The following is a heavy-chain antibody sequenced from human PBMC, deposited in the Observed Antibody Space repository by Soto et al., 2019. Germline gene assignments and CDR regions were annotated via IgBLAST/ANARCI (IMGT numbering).Heavy chain of an antibody. CDR3: ARVSWVVVVVAATVLRLPNRFDP. Sequence: SETLSLTCTVSGGSISSGGYYWSWIRQHPGKGLEWIGYIYYSGSTYYNPSLKSRVTISVDTSKNQFSLKLSSVTAADTAVYYCARVSWVVVVVAATVLRLPNRFDPWGQGTLVTVSS. V-gene: IGHV4-31*03. CDR1: GGSISSGGYY. D-gene: IGHD2-15*01. CDR2: IYYSGST. J-gene: IGHJ5*02.